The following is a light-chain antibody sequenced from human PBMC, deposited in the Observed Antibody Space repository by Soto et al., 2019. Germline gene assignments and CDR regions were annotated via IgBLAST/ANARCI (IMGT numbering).Light chain of an antibody. CDR3: RSYAGSIPYV. CDR2: EVS. Sequence: QSVLTQPPSASGSPGQSVTISCTGTSSDVGGYNYVSWYQQHPGKAPKLMIYEVSRRPSGVPDRFSGSKSGNTASLTVSGLQAEDEDDYYCRSYAGSIPYVFGTGNKVXVL. V-gene: IGLV2-8*01. J-gene: IGLJ1*01. CDR1: SSDVGGYNY.